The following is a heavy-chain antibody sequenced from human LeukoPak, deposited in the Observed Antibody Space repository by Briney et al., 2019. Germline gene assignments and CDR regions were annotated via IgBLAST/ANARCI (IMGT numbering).Heavy chain of an antibody. V-gene: IGHV1-8*01. J-gene: IGHJ6*02. CDR1: GYTFTSYD. CDR3: ARTPVLRYFDWSPGDYYGMDV. D-gene: IGHD3-9*01. Sequence: ASVKVSCKASGYTFTSYDINWVRQATGQGLEWMGWMNPNSGNTGYAQKFQGRVTMTRNTSISTAYMELSSLRSEDTAVYYCARTPVLRYFDWSPGDYYGMDVWGQGTTVTVSS. CDR2: MNPNSGNT.